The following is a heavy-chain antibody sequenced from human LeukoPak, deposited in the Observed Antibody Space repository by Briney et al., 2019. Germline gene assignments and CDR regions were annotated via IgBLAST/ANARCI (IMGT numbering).Heavy chain of an antibody. D-gene: IGHD3-3*01. CDR1: GFTFSSYA. V-gene: IGHV3-23*01. Sequence: GGSLRLSCAASGFTFSSYAMSWVRQAPGKGLEWVSAISGSGGSTYYADSVKGRFTISRDNAKNSLYLQMNSLRAEDTAVYYCARDIGREVAYYDFWSGYYTAFDIWGQGTMVTVSS. J-gene: IGHJ3*02. CDR3: ARDIGREVAYYDFWSGYYTAFDI. CDR2: ISGSGGST.